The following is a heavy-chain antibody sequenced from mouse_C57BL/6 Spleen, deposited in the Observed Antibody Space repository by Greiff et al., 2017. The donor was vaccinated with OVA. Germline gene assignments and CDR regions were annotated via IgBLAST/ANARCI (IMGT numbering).Heavy chain of an antibody. CDR3: TADGYHPFGY. CDR1: GFTFSNYW. D-gene: IGHD2-3*01. V-gene: IGHV6-3*01. Sequence: EVKLMESGGGLVQPGGSMKLSCVASGFTFSNYWMNWVRQSPEKGLEWVAQIRLKSDNYATHYAESVKGRFTISRDDSKSSVYLQMNNLRAEDTGIYYCTADGYHPFGYWGQGTLVTVSA. J-gene: IGHJ3*01. CDR2: IRLKSDNYAT.